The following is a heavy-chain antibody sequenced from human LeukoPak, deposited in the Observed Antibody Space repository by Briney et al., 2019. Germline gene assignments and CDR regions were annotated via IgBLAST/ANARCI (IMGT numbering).Heavy chain of an antibody. Sequence: PGGSLRLSCAASGFTFNSYAMSWVRQAPGKGLEWVSAISGSGGSTYYADSVKGRFTISRDNSKNTLYLQMNSLRAEDTAVYYCTQAPTYYYDSSGPLGGYSRQGTLVTVSS. CDR3: TQAPTYYYDSSGPLGGY. CDR2: ISGSGGST. CDR1: GFTFNSYA. V-gene: IGHV3-23*01. J-gene: IGHJ4*02. D-gene: IGHD3-22*01.